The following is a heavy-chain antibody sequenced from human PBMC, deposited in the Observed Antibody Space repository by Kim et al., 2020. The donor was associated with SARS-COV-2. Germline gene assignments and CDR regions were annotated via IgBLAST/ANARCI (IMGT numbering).Heavy chain of an antibody. V-gene: IGHV1-3*01. D-gene: IGHD4-17*01. CDR1: GYTFTRYA. CDR2: INAGNGNT. Sequence: ASVKVSCKASGYTFTRYAMHWVRQAPGQRLEWMGWINAGNGNTKYSQKFQGRVTITRDTSVSTAYMELSSLRSEDTAVYYCARDRGYTVTSPPFDYWGQGTLGTVSS. J-gene: IGHJ4*02. CDR3: ARDRGYTVTSPPFDY.